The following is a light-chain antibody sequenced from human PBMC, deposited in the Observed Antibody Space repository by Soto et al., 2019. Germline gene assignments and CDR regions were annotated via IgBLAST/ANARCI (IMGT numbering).Light chain of an antibody. Sequence: QSVLTQQPSASGTPGQRVTISCSGSSSNIGCNTVNWYQQLPGTAPKLLIYNNNQRPSGVPDRFSGSKSGTSASLAISGLQSEDEADYYCAAWDDSLNGLVFGTGTKVTVL. CDR3: AAWDDSLNGLV. V-gene: IGLV1-44*01. CDR1: SSNIGCNT. J-gene: IGLJ1*01. CDR2: NNN.